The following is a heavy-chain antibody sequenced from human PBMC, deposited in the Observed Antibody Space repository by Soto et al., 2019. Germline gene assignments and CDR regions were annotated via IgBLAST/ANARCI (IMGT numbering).Heavy chain of an antibody. Sequence: QVQLQESGPGLVKPSQTLSLTCTVSGGSISCGGYYWSWIRQHPGKGLEWIGYIYYSGSTYYNPSLKSRVTIPVETSKNQFSLKLSSVTAADTAVYYCAQEGYCISTSCSSYGMDVWGQGTTVTVSS. D-gene: IGHD2-2*01. CDR3: AQEGYCISTSCSSYGMDV. J-gene: IGHJ6*02. CDR2: IYYSGST. CDR1: GGSISCGGYY. V-gene: IGHV4-31*03.